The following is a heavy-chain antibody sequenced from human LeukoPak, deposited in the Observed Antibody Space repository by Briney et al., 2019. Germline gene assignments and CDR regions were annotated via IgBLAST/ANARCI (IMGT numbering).Heavy chain of an antibody. Sequence: SETLCLTCAVYGGSFSGYYWSWIRQPPGKGLEWIGEINHSGSTNYNPSLKSRVTISVDTSKNQFSLKLSSVTAADTAVYYCATWDVDSSSSVIGDTFDYWGQGTLVTVSS. CDR2: INHSGST. CDR3: ATWDVDSSSSVIGDTFDY. V-gene: IGHV4-34*01. J-gene: IGHJ4*02. CDR1: GGSFSGYY. D-gene: IGHD6-6*01.